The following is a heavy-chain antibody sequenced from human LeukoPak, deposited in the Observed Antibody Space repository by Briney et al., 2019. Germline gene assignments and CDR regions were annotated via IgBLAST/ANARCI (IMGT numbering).Heavy chain of an antibody. V-gene: IGHV3-11*05. CDR1: GFTFSGFY. CDR3: ARDRGAVAATWFDY. CDR2: IGSSSTYT. J-gene: IGHJ4*02. D-gene: IGHD6-19*01. Sequence: PGGSLRLSCSASGFTFSGFYMSWIRQAPGKGLEWVSCIGSSSTYTNYADSVKGRFTISRDNAKNSLYLQMDGLRAEDTAVYYCARDRGAVAATWFDYWGEGTLVTVSS.